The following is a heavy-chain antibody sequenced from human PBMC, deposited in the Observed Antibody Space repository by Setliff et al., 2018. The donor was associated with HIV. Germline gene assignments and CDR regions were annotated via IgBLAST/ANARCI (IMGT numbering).Heavy chain of an antibody. J-gene: IGHJ4*02. D-gene: IGHD3-10*01. CDR2: IYSNGRT. CDR3: ARGSYTVRIDY. CDR1: GGSITSGSYY. Sequence: SETLFLTCTVSGGSITSGSYYWSWIRQPAGKGLEWIGRIYSNGRTTHNPSLKSRVTISRDTSENQFSLRLSSVTAADTAAYYCARGSYTVRIDYWGQGTRVTVSS. V-gene: IGHV4-61*02.